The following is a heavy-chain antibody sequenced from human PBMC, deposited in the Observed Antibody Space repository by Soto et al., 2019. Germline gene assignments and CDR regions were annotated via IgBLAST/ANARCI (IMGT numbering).Heavy chain of an antibody. J-gene: IGHJ4*02. Sequence: ASVKVSCKASGYTFTSYYMHWVRQAPGQGLEWMGIINPSGGSTSYAQKFQGRVTMTRDTSTSTAYMELRSLRSDDTAVYYCARVLYCSGGMFCSDFDYWGQGTLVTVSS. CDR2: INPSGGST. CDR3: ARVLYCSGGMFCSDFDY. D-gene: IGHD2-15*01. CDR1: GYTFTSYY. V-gene: IGHV1-46*01.